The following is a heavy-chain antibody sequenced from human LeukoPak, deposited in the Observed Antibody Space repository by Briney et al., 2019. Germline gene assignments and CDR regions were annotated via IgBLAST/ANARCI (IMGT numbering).Heavy chain of an antibody. CDR2: IKQDGSEK. CDR1: GFTFSSYW. CDR3: ARDSPGYSSSWYYFDY. Sequence: GGPLRLSCAASGFTFSSYWMSWVRQAPGKGLEWVANIKQDGSEKYYVDSVKGRFTISRDNAKNSLYLQMNSLRAEDTAVYYSARDSPGYSSSWYYFDYWGQGTLVTVSS. J-gene: IGHJ4*02. D-gene: IGHD6-13*01. V-gene: IGHV3-7*05.